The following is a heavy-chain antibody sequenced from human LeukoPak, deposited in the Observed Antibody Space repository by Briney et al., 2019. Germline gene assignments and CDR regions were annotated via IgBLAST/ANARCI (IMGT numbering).Heavy chain of an antibody. Sequence: GGSLRLSCAVSGFAVSSNFMSWVRQAPGKGPEWVSVIYTSGITYYADSVRGRFTISRDNSKNTLYLQMDSLTAEDTAVYYCAREDAGGTYSFDYWGQGILVTVPS. J-gene: IGHJ4*02. CDR1: GFAVSSNF. D-gene: IGHD1-26*01. CDR3: AREDAGGTYSFDY. CDR2: IYTSGIT. V-gene: IGHV3-66*01.